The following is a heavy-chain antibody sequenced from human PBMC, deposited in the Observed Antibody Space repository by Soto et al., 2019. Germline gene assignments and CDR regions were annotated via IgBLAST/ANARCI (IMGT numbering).Heavy chain of an antibody. CDR3: ARGVYGSGNYYTGPSAFDI. Sequence: QVQLEQSGAEVKKPGSSVKISCKASGGTLSDHGVSWLRQAPGQGLEWVGGTIPVFNTAKYAPKFQGIVTIAADKSTNIAYMELGSLRYYDTAFYYCARGVYGSGNYYTGPSAFDIWGQGTLVIVSS. D-gene: IGHD3-10*01. J-gene: IGHJ3*02. CDR1: GGTLSDHG. V-gene: IGHV1-69*06. CDR2: TIPVFNTA.